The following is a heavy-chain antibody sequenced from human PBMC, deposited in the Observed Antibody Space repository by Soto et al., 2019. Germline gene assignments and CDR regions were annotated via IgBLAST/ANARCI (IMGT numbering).Heavy chain of an antibody. Sequence: PEESLKISCEGSDYNFATDWVAWVRQMPGAGLEWVGMIKPGDSDTRYNPSFQGRVTISADKSTNTAYLKWRSLQASDTAIYFCARRYCRSGDCYSDYWGQGALVTVSS. CDR1: DYNFATDW. CDR3: ARRYCRSGDCYSDY. D-gene: IGHD2-21*01. V-gene: IGHV5-51*01. CDR2: IKPGDSDT. J-gene: IGHJ4*02.